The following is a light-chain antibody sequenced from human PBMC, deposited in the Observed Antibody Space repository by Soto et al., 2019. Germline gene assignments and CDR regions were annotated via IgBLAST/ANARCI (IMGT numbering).Light chain of an antibody. Sequence: QSVLTQSPSVSGAPGQRVTISCTGRRSNIGTGYDVHWYQQLPGTAHKLLIYANTNRPSGVPDRFSGSKSGTSASLAITGLQAEDEADYYCQSYDTSLSAWVFGGGTKLTVL. V-gene: IGLV1-40*01. CDR2: ANT. CDR1: RSNIGTGYD. J-gene: IGLJ3*02. CDR3: QSYDTSLSAWV.